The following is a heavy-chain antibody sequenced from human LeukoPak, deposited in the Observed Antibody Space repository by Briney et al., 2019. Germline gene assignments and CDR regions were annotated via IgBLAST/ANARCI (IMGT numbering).Heavy chain of an antibody. J-gene: IGHJ4*02. V-gene: IGHV4-34*01. D-gene: IGHD2-15*01. CDR1: GGSFSGYY. Sequence: PSETLSLTCAVYGGSFSGYYWSWIRQPPGKGLEWIGEINHSGSTNYNPSLKSRVTISVDTSKNQFSLKLSSVTAADTAVYYCARIPRSGGGDYWGQGTLVTVSS. CDR2: INHSGST. CDR3: ARIPRSGGGDY.